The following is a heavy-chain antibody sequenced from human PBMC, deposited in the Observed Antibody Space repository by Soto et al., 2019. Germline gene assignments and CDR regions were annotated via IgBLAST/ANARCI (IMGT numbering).Heavy chain of an antibody. CDR3: PKGREVTAIHSYFDQ. CDR2: ISYDGSNK. J-gene: IGHJ4*02. D-gene: IGHD2-21*02. V-gene: IGHV3-30*18. CDR1: GFTFSSYG. Sequence: PGGSLRLSCAVSGFTFSSYGMHWVRQAPGKGLEWVAVISYDGSNKDYADSVKVRFTISRDNSKNTLYLQMNSLRAVDTAVYYCPKGREVTAIHSYFDQWGQGTLVTVSS.